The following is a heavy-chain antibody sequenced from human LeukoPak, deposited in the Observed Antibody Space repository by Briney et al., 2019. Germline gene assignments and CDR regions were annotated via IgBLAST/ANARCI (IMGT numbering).Heavy chain of an antibody. V-gene: IGHV3-48*01. CDR1: GFTFSSYS. CDR3: ATAIVVVPAATHDDY. J-gene: IGHJ4*02. D-gene: IGHD2-2*01. Sequence: GGSLRLSCAASGFTFSSYSMNWVRQAPGKGLEWVSYISSSSSTIYYADSVKGRFTNSRDNAKNSLYLQMNSLRAEDTAVYYCATAIVVVPAATHDDYWGQGTLVTVSS. CDR2: ISSSSSTI.